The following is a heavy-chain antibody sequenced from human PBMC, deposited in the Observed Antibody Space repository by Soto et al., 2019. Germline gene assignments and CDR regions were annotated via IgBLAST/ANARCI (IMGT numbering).Heavy chain of an antibody. CDR3: ARLGPRAAAAPDY. Sequence: SETLSLTCTVSGGSISSGGYYWSWIRQHPGKGLEWIGYIYYSGSTYYNPSLKSRVTISVDTSKNQFSLKLSSVTAADTAVYYCARLGPRAAAAPDYWGQGTLVTVSS. V-gene: IGHV4-31*03. CDR1: GGSISSGGYY. J-gene: IGHJ4*02. CDR2: IYYSGST. D-gene: IGHD6-13*01.